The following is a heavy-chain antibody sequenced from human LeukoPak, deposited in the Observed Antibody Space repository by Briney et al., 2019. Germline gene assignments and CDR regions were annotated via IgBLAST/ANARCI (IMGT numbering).Heavy chain of an antibody. J-gene: IGHJ4*02. V-gene: IGHV3-30-3*01. CDR3: ARGPSSNWSGLDF. Sequence: GGSLRLSCAASGFTFSSYAMHWVRQAPGKGLEWVAVISYDGSNKYYADSVKGRFTISRDNSKNTLYLQMNSLRAEDTAVYYYARGPSSNWSGLDFWGQGTLLTVSS. CDR1: GFTFSSYA. CDR2: ISYDGSNK. D-gene: IGHD6-13*01.